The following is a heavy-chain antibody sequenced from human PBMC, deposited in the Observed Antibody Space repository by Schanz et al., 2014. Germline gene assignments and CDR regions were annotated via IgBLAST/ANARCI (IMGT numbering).Heavy chain of an antibody. CDR2: ISGSGGST. CDR3: ARGGFFDSTSFDS. CDR1: GFSFSSYA. D-gene: IGHD2-2*01. V-gene: IGHV3-23*01. Sequence: EVQLLESGGGLVQPGGSLRLSCATSGFSFSSYAINWVRQAPGKGLEWVSAISGSGGSTYYADSVKGRFTISRDNSKNTVYIQMNSLRAEDTAVYYCARGGFFDSTSFDSWGQGTLVTVSS. J-gene: IGHJ4*02.